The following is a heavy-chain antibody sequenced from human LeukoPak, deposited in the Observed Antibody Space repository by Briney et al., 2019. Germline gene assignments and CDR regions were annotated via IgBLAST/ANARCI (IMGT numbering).Heavy chain of an antibody. J-gene: IGHJ2*01. CDR2: ISWNSGSV. Sequence: GGSLRLSCAAPGFTFDDYAMHWVRQAPGKGLEWVSGISWNSGSVGYADSVKGRFTISRDNAKNSLYLQMNNLRAEDMALYFCAKGSSYSFGYWYFDLWGRGTLVTVSS. V-gene: IGHV3-9*03. D-gene: IGHD5-18*01. CDR3: AKGSSYSFGYWYFDL. CDR1: GFTFDDYA.